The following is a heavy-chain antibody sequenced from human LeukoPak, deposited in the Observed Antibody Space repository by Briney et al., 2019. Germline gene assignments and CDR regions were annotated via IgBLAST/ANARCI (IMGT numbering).Heavy chain of an antibody. CDR1: GFTFSSYW. CDR2: IDGDGSST. Sequence: GGSLRLSCAASGFTFSSYWMQWVRQAPGKGLVWVSRIDGDGSSTNYADSVKGRFTISRDNAKNTLYLQMNSLRAEDTAVYYCARGGWFGELLFDYWGQGTLVTVSS. J-gene: IGHJ4*02. V-gene: IGHV3-74*01. CDR3: ARGGWFGELLFDY. D-gene: IGHD3-10*01.